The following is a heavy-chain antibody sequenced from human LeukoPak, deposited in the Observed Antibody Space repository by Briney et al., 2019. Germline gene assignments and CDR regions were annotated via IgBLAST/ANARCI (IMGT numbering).Heavy chain of an antibody. CDR3: ARKSDTIDSSGYYNY. CDR1: GGSISSSSYY. V-gene: IGHV4-39*01. D-gene: IGHD3-22*01. J-gene: IGHJ4*02. CDR2: IYYSGST. Sequence: TSETLSLTCTVSGGSISSSSYYWGWIRQPPGKGLEWIGSIYYSGSTYYNPSLKSRVTISVDTSKNQFSLKLSSVTAADTAVYYCARKSDTIDSSGYYNYWGQGTLVTVSS.